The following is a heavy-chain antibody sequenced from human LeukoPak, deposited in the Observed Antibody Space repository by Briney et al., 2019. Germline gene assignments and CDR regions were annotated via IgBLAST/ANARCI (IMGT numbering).Heavy chain of an antibody. V-gene: IGHV3-49*03. Sequence: GGSLRLSCTDSGFTFGDYAMSWFRQAPGKGLEWVGFIRSKAYGGTTEYAASVKGRFTISRDDSKSIAYLQMNSLKTEDTAVYYCTRAPGVTFGGVIVIPTWYVNWFDPWGQGTLVTVSS. J-gene: IGHJ5*02. CDR2: IRSKAYGGTT. CDR3: TRAPGVTFGGVIVIPTWYVNWFDP. D-gene: IGHD3-16*02. CDR1: GFTFGDYA.